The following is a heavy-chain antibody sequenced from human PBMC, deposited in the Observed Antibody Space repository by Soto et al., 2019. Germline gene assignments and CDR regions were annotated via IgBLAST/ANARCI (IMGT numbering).Heavy chain of an antibody. D-gene: IGHD3-16*01. CDR2: INHGGGT. V-gene: IGHV4-34*01. Sequence: SETLSLTCAVYGGSFSDFYWIWIPQPPGTGLECIDEINHGGGTYYNSSLKSRVTISVDTSKNQFSLKLNSVTAADTAVYYCARHGAWAPLDDWGQGTLVTVSS. CDR1: GGSFSDFY. J-gene: IGHJ4*02. CDR3: ARHGAWAPLDD.